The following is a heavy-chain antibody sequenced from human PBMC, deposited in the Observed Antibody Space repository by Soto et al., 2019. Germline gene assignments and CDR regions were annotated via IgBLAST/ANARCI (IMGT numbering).Heavy chain of an antibody. CDR2: INSDGSIT. Sequence: PGGSLRLSCAASGFTFSSNWMHWVRQAPGKGLVWVSRINSDGSITSYADSGKGQLTTSRDNAKNTLYLQMNSLRAEDTAVYDCARGSSSWYVSFDYWGQVTLVTVSS. CDR1: GFTFSSNW. CDR3: ARGSSSWYVSFDY. V-gene: IGHV3-74*01. J-gene: IGHJ4*02. D-gene: IGHD6-13*01.